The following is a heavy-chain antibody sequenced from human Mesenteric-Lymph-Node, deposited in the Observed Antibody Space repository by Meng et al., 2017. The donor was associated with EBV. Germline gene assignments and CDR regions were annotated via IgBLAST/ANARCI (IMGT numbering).Heavy chain of an antibody. J-gene: IGHJ4*02. CDR3: ARGRRGVQYFDF. Sequence: GPLQASGPGMVKPSETLSLTCTVSGGSVTSGSYYWNWIRQPPGKRLEWIGYIHYSGSTNYNPSLKSQITISVDTSKNQLSLRVSHVTAADTAVYYCARGRRGVQYFDFWGQGALVTVSS. D-gene: IGHD1-1*01. CDR1: GGSVTSGSYY. V-gene: IGHV4-61*01. CDR2: IHYSGST.